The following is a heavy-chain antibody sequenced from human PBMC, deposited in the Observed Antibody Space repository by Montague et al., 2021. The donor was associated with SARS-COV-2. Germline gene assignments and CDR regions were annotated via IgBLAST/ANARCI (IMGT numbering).Heavy chain of an antibody. CDR3: ARVKRGYYYGLGVSAHFDY. J-gene: IGHJ4*02. D-gene: IGHD3-10*01. V-gene: IGHV4-61*01. CDR1: VSWNSGADR. Sequence: SETLSLTCSRLVSWNSGADRKSTRLNPSHQLISYAVFCLKKNTNYNPSLKSRVTISVDTSKNQSSLKLSSVTAADTAVYYCARVKRGYYYGLGVSAHFDYWGKGTRVIVSS. CDR2: FCLKKNT.